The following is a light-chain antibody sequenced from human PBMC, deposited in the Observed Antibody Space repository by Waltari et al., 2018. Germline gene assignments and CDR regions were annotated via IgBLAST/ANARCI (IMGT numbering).Light chain of an antibody. CDR1: GLAGHY. CDR2: RDS. Sequence: YELAQPPSVSVSPGQTARIPCPGNGLAGHYVYWYQQKAGQAPVLVMYRDSERPSGIPGRSSGSSSGTTVTLIISGVQAEDEADYYCQSADFSRSHTSYVFGTGTKVTVL. CDR3: QSADFSRSHTSYV. J-gene: IGLJ1*01. V-gene: IGLV3-25*03.